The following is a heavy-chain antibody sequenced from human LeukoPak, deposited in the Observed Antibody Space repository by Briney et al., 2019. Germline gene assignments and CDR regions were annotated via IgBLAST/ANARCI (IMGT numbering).Heavy chain of an antibody. J-gene: IGHJ4*02. CDR3: ARERKGFLEWLPRGYFDY. V-gene: IGHV3-48*01. CDR2: ISSSSSTI. D-gene: IGHD3-3*01. CDR1: GFTFSSYS. Sequence: GGSLRLSCAASGFTFSSYSMNWVRQAPGKGLEWVSYISSSSSTIYYADSVKGRFTISRDNAKNSLYLQMNSLRAEDTAVYYCARERKGFLEWLPRGYFDYWGQGTLVTVSS.